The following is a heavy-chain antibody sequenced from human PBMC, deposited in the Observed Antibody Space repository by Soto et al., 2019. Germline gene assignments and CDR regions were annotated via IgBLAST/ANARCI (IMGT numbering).Heavy chain of an antibody. Sequence: GGSLRLSCAASGFTVSANYMSWFRQAPGKGLEWVSVIYSGGSIYYADSVQGRFTISRDNSKNTLYLQMYSLRAEDTAAYYCARDRRDGDTIWGQGALVTVS. D-gene: IGHD3-3*01. CDR1: GFTVSANY. V-gene: IGHV3-66*01. CDR3: ARDRRDGDTI. J-gene: IGHJ4*02. CDR2: IYSGGSI.